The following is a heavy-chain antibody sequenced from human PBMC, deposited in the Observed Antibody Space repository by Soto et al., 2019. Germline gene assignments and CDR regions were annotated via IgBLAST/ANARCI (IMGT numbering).Heavy chain of an antibody. V-gene: IGHV1-8*01. J-gene: IGHJ6*02. D-gene: IGHD3-3*01. CDR3: ARPRSGSYYYGMDV. CDR2: MNPNSDNT. Sequence: QVQLVQSGAEVKKPGASVKVSCKASGYTFTSYDINWVRQATGQGLEWMGWMNPNSDNTGYAQKFQGRVTMTMNTSIITAYMALSSLRSEDTAVYYCARPRSGSYYYGMDVWGQGTAVTVSS. CDR1: GYTFTSYD.